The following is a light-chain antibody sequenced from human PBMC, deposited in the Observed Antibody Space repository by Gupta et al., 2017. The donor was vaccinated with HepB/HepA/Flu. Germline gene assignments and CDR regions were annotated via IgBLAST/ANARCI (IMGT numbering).Light chain of an antibody. J-gene: IGLJ1*01. CDR1: SSDVGRYNY. CDR3: CSYAGNYLYV. Sequence: QSALTQPRSVSGSPGQSVTISCTGPSSDVGRYNYVSWYQQHPGKAPKFMIYDVTKRPSGVPDRFSGSKSGNTASLTISGLQAEDEADYYCCSYAGNYLYVFGTGTKVTV. CDR2: DVT. V-gene: IGLV2-11*01.